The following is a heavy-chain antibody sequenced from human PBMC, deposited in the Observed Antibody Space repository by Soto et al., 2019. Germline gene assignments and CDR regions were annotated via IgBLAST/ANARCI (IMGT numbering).Heavy chain of an antibody. J-gene: IGHJ6*04. V-gene: IGHV4-4*02. CDR2: IYHSGST. CDR3: ARVSGSYYYGMDV. CDR1: GGSISSSNC. Sequence: SETLSLTCAVSGGSISSSNCWSWVRQPPGKGLEWIGEIYHSGSTNFNPSLKSRVTISVDKSKNQFSLKLNSVTAADTAVYYCARVSGSYYYGMDVWGKGTTVTVS.